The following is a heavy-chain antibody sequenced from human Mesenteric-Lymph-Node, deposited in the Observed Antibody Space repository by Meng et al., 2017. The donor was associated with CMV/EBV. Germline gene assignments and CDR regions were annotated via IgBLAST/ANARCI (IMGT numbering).Heavy chain of an antibody. CDR1: GFTFSSYG. CDR2: IRYDGSKK. V-gene: IGHV3-30*02. D-gene: IGHD2-21*01. Sequence: GGSLRLSCAASGFTFSSYGMHWVRQAPGKGLEWVAFIRYDGSKKYYADSVKGRFTISRDNSKNTLYLQMNSLRAEDTAVYYCATRNRPVVVIVTFFDYWGQGTLVTVSS. CDR3: ATRNRPVVVIVTFFDY. J-gene: IGHJ4*02.